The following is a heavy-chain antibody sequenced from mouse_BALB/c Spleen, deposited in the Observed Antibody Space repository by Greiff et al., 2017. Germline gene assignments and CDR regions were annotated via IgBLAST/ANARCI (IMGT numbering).Heavy chain of an antibody. V-gene: IGHV3-6*02. CDR3: ARAGTGFDY. Sequence: EVHLVESGPGLVKPSQSLSLTCSVTGYSITSGYYWNWIRQFPGNKLEWMGYISYDGSNNYNPSLKNRISITRDTSKNQFCLKLNSVTTEDTATYYCARAGTGFDYWGQGTTLTVSS. CDR1: GYSITSGYY. J-gene: IGHJ2*01. CDR2: ISYDGSN. D-gene: IGHD4-1*01.